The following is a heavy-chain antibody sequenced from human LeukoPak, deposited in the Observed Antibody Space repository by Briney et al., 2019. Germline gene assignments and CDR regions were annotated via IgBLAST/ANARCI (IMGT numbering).Heavy chain of an antibody. Sequence: GGSLRLSCGASGFTFSSHGMQWVRQAPGKGLEWVAVIWYDGSNKYYVDSVQGRFTISRDNSKNTLYLKMSSLRAEDTTVYYCARGDSYDSSGYYFPDAFDIWGQGTMVTVSS. V-gene: IGHV3-33*01. CDR1: GFTFSSHG. CDR3: ARGDSYDSSGYYFPDAFDI. CDR2: IWYDGSNK. D-gene: IGHD3-22*01. J-gene: IGHJ3*02.